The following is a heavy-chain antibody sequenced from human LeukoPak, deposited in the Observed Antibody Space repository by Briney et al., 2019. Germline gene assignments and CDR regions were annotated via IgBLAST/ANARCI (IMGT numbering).Heavy chain of an antibody. J-gene: IGHJ4*02. Sequence: SETLSLTCAVYGGSFSGYYWSWIRQPPGKGLEWIGEINHSGSTNYNPSLRSRVTISVDTSKNQFSLKLSSVTAADTAVYYCVYDYGELDYWGQGTLVTVSS. D-gene: IGHD4-17*01. V-gene: IGHV4-34*01. CDR3: VYDYGELDY. CDR1: GGSFSGYY. CDR2: INHSGST.